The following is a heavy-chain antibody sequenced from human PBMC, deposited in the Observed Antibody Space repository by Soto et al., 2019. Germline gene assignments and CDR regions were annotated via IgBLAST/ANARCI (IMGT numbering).Heavy chain of an antibody. Sequence: LSLTCTVSGGSVSSGSYYWSWIRQPPGKGLEWIGYIYYSGSTNYNPSLKSRVTISVDTSKNQFSLKLSSVTAADTAVYYCARSPAAIWYFDYWGQGTLVTVSS. CDR3: ARSPAAIWYFDY. CDR2: IYYSGST. J-gene: IGHJ4*02. D-gene: IGHD2-2*02. CDR1: GGSVSSGSYY. V-gene: IGHV4-61*01.